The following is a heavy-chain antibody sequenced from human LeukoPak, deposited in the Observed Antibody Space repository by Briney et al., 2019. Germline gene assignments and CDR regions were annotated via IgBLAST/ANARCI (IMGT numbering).Heavy chain of an antibody. D-gene: IGHD1-26*01. CDR3: AREREVRGPDNEIDY. CDR1: GGSFSGYY. Sequence: SETLSLTCAVYGGSFSGYYWSWIRQPPGKGLEWIGEINHSGSTNYNPSLKSRVTISVDTSKNQFSLKLSSVTAADTAVYYCAREREVRGPDNEIDYWGQGTLVTVSS. J-gene: IGHJ4*02. CDR2: INHSGST. V-gene: IGHV4-34*01.